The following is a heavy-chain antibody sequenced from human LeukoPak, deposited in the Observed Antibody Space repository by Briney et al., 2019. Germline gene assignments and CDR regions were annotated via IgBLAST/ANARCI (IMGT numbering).Heavy chain of an antibody. CDR1: GGSISSYY. J-gene: IGHJ4*02. CDR2: IYYSGST. Sequence: PSETLSLACTVSGGSISSYYWSWIRQPPGKGLEWIGYIYYSGSTNYNPSLKSRVTISVDTSKNQFSLKLSSVTAADTAVYYCARIRANGYYFDYWGQGTLVTVSS. CDR3: ARIRANGYYFDY. D-gene: IGHD3-10*01. V-gene: IGHV4-59*08.